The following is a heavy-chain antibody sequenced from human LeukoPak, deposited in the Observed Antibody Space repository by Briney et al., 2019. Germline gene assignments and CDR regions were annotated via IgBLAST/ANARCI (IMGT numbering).Heavy chain of an antibody. V-gene: IGHV3-30*03. D-gene: IGHD1-26*01. CDR1: GFTFRRYW. J-gene: IGHJ3*02. CDR3: AREGWEIYAFDI. Sequence: GGSLRLSCAASGFTFRRYWMSWVRQAPGKGLEWVAVISYDGSNKYYADSVKGRFTISRDNSKNTLYLQMNSLRAEDTAVYYCAREGWEIYAFDIWGQGTMVTVSS. CDR2: ISYDGSNK.